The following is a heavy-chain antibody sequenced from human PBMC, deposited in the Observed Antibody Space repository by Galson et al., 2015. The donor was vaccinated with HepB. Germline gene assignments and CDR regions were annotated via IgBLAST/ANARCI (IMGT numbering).Heavy chain of an antibody. CDR3: ARDKYYYDSSGYFPLYYGMDV. CDR1: GFTFSDYY. CDR2: ISSSSSYT. D-gene: IGHD3-22*01. J-gene: IGHJ6*02. V-gene: IGHV3-11*06. Sequence: SLRLSCAASGFTFSDYYMSWIRQAPGKGLEWVSYISSSSSYTNYADSVKGRFTISRDNAKNSLYLQMNSLRAEDTAVYYCARDKYYYDSSGYFPLYYGMDVWGQGTTVTVSS.